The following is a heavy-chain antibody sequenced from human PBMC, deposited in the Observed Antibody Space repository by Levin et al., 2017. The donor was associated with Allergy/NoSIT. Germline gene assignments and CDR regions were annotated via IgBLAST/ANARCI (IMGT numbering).Heavy chain of an antibody. CDR1: GFSFNKYI. Sequence: GESLKISCAASGFSFNKYIMTWVRQAPGKGLEWVSDISGSGNSANYADSVKGLFTISRDNSKNTLYLQMYSLRAEDTAVYYCARGLGYYDSSGYFFDCWGQGTLVTVSS. CDR2: ISGSGNSA. J-gene: IGHJ4*02. CDR3: ARGLGYYDSSGYFFDC. V-gene: IGHV3-23*01. D-gene: IGHD3-22*01.